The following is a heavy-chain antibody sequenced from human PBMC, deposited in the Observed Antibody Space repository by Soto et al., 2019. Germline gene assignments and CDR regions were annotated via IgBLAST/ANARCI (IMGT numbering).Heavy chain of an antibody. CDR1: GFTFSNAW. CDR2: IKSKTDGGTT. Sequence: GGSLRLSCAASGFTFSNAWMSWVRQAPGKGLEWVGRIKSKTDGGTTDYAAPVKGRFTISRDDSKNTLYLQMNSLKTEDTAVYYCTTGRPPHFANIVVVPAASDPDAFDIWGQGTMVTVSS. CDR3: TTGRPPHFANIVVVPAASDPDAFDI. D-gene: IGHD2-2*01. J-gene: IGHJ3*02. V-gene: IGHV3-15*01.